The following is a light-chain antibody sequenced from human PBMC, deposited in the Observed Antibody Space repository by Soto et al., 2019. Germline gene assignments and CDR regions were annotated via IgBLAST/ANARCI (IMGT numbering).Light chain of an antibody. CDR2: EVS. J-gene: IGLJ2*01. V-gene: IGLV2-8*01. Sequence: QSVLTQPPSASGSPGQSVTISCSGSSSDVGAYNSVSWYQQHPGKAPKLIISEVSKRPSGVPTRFSGSKSGNTASLTVSGLQAEDEADYYCSSLAAGGSNLLFGGGTQLTVL. CDR3: SSLAAGGSNLL. CDR1: SSDVGAYNS.